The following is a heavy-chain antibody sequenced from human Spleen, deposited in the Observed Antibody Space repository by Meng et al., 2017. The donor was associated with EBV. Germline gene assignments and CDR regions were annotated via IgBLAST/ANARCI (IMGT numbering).Heavy chain of an antibody. Sequence: PVRVSGPALVPPSGALSLTCAVSSGSISSSTLWTWVRQPPGKGLEWIGEIYHGGDTNYNPSLKSRVTISVDKSKNQFSLKVRAVTAADTAVYYCARRGVDYYDSSAWGWGQGALVTVSS. CDR2: IYHGGDT. V-gene: IGHV4-4*02. CDR3: ARRGVDYYDSSAWG. CDR1: SGSISSSTL. D-gene: IGHD3-22*01. J-gene: IGHJ4*02.